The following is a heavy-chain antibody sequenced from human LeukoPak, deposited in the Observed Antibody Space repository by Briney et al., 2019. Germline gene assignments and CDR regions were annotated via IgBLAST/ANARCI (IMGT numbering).Heavy chain of an antibody. Sequence: KSGRSLRLSCAASGFTFSDYYMSWIRQAPGKGLEWVSYISSSGSTIYYPDSVKGRFTISRDNAKNSLYLQMNSLGAEDTAVYYCARPSLATSWYNDFDLWGQGTMVTVSS. J-gene: IGHJ3*01. CDR1: GFTFSDYY. V-gene: IGHV3-11*01. CDR3: ARPSLATSWYNDFDL. D-gene: IGHD6-13*01. CDR2: ISSSGSTI.